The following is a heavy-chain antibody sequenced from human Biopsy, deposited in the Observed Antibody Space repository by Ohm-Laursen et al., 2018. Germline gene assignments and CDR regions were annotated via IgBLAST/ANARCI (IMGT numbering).Heavy chain of an antibody. CDR1: GDSISSYY. V-gene: IGHV4-59*01. D-gene: IGHD3-22*01. CDR2: VHYTGIT. Sequence: GTLSLTCTVSGDSISSYYWGWIRQPPGKGLEWIGYVHYTGITDYNRSLQSRVTISVDTSKNLFSLRLRSVTPADTAIYYCARDRGYYSDRTVPGYFDLWGRGTLVTVSS. J-gene: IGHJ2*01. CDR3: ARDRGYYSDRTVPGYFDL.